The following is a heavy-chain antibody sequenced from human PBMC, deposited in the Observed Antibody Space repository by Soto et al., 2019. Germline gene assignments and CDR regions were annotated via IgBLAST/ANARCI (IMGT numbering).Heavy chain of an antibody. V-gene: IGHV1-3*01. D-gene: IGHD3-3*01. Sequence: ASVKVSCKASGYTFTSYAMHWVRQAPGQRLEWMGWINAGNGNTKYSQKFQGRVTITRDTSASTANKELSSLKSEDTDMYYCARGAVFTIFGVVITKKYYFDYWGQGTLVTVSS. J-gene: IGHJ4*02. CDR1: GYTFTSYA. CDR3: ARGAVFTIFGVVITKKYYFDY. CDR2: INAGNGNT.